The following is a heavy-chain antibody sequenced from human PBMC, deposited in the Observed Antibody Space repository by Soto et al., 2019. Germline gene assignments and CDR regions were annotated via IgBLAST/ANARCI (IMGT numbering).Heavy chain of an antibody. D-gene: IGHD3-3*01. V-gene: IGHV4-4*07. CDR1: GGSISSYY. CDR3: ARSYDFWSGYPYYFDY. J-gene: IGHJ4*02. CDR2: IYTSGST. Sequence: NPSETLSLTCTVSGGSISSYYWSWIRQPAGKGLEWIGRIYTSGSTNYNPSLKSRVTMSVDTSKNQFSLKLSSVTAADTAVYYCARSYDFWSGYPYYFDYWGQGTLVTVSS.